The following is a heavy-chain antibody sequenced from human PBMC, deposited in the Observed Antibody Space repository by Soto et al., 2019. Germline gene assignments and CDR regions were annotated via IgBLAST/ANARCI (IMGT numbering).Heavy chain of an antibody. D-gene: IGHD3-10*01. CDR1: GFAFTGHP. CDR2: ISDGGDLT. V-gene: IGHV3-23*01. J-gene: IGHJ3*02. Sequence: PGGSLRLSCAASGFAFTGHPMSWVRQAPEKGLEWVAGISDGGDLTYNADSVKGRFTTSRDNSRNTLYLQMNSLRAEDTAVYYCARRVIGSSRAFDIWGQGTMVTVSS. CDR3: ARRVIGSSRAFDI.